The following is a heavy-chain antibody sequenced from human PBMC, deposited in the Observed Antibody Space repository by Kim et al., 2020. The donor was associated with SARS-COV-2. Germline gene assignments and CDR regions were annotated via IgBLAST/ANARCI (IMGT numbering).Heavy chain of an antibody. CDR2: MNPNSGNT. Sequence: ASVKVSCKASGYTFTSYDINWVRQATGQGLEWMGWMNPNSGNTGYAQKFQGRVTMTRNTSISTAYMELSSLRSEDTAVYYCARGEYSSSFADWFDPWGQGTLVTVSS. CDR1: GYTFTSYD. J-gene: IGHJ5*02. D-gene: IGHD6-13*01. V-gene: IGHV1-8*01. CDR3: ARGEYSSSFADWFDP.